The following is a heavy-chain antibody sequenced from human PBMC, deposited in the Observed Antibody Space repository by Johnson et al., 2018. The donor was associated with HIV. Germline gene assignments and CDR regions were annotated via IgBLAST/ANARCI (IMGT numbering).Heavy chain of an antibody. V-gene: IGHV3-9*01. D-gene: IGHD3-16*01. Sequence: VQLVESGGGLVQPGRSLRLSCAASGFTFDDYAMHWVRQAPGKGLEWVSGISWNSGSIGYADSVKGRFTISRDNSTNTLYLQMNSLRGEDTAVYYCAKGCRWLWGRTYAFDIWGQGTMVTVSS. CDR2: ISWNSGSI. CDR1: GFTFDDYA. J-gene: IGHJ3*02. CDR3: AKGCRWLWGRTYAFDI.